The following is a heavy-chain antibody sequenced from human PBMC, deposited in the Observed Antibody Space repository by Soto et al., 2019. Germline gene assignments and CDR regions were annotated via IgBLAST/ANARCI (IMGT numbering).Heavy chain of an antibody. V-gene: IGHV1-2*04. Sequence: QVQLVQSGAEVKKPGASVKVSCKASGYTFTGYYMHWVRQAPGQGLEWMGWINPNSGGTNYAQKFQGWVTMTRDTSISTAYMELSRLRSDDTAVYYCARRPIAAAGRNGMDVWGQGTTVTVSS. CDR1: GYTFTGYY. CDR2: INPNSGGT. CDR3: ARRPIAAAGRNGMDV. J-gene: IGHJ6*02. D-gene: IGHD6-13*01.